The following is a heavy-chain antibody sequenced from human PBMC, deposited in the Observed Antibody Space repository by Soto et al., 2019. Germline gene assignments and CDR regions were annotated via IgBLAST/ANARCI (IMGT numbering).Heavy chain of an antibody. J-gene: IGHJ6*02. D-gene: IGHD3-9*01. CDR2: IYHAGSV. V-gene: IGHV4-38-2*01. CDR1: GYSIASGYY. Sequence: ETLSLTCAVSGYSIASGYYWAWIRQSPGKGLEWIGSIYHAGSVYYNPSLNSRVAVSLDTSKNHFSLKLTSVTAADTAVYYCARTPIRYVDWYYNMDVWGQGTTVTVSS. CDR3: ARTPIRYVDWYYNMDV.